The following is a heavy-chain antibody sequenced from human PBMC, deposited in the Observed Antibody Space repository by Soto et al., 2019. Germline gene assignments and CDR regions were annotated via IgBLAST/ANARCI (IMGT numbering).Heavy chain of an antibody. Sequence: QVQLQESGPGLVKPSGTLSLTCAVSGGSIASGVWWSWVRQPPGKGLEWIGEISHDGKTNYNPSLKSRLSMSVDNSKNQLFLNVTSMTAADTAVYYCARDREYSRGYFDPLGQGTLVTVSS. CDR3: ARDREYSRGYFDP. J-gene: IGHJ5*02. CDR2: ISHDGKT. D-gene: IGHD5-12*01. V-gene: IGHV4-4*02. CDR1: GGSIASGVW.